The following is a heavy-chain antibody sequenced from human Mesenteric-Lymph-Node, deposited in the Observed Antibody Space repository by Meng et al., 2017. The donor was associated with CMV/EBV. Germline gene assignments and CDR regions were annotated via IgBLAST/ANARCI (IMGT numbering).Heavy chain of an antibody. V-gene: IGHV3-23*01. CDR1: GFIFSNYA. CDR3: AKKGGDGALHYFDY. J-gene: IGHJ4*02. Sequence: GESLKISCAASGFIFSNYAMSWVRQAPGKGLEWISFMSGSGSMMFYVDSVRGRFTISRDSSKNTLYLQMNSLSAEDTAVYYCAKKGGDGALHYFDYWGQGTLVTVSS. D-gene: IGHD3-16*01. CDR2: MSGSGSMM.